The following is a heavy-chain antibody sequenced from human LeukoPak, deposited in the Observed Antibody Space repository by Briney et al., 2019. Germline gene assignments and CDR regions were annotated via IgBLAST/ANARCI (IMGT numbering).Heavy chain of an antibody. CDR1: GFTFSSYA. Sequence: QAGGSLRLSCAASGFTFSSYAMSWVRQAPGKGLEWVSAISGSGGSTYYADSVKGRFTISRDNSKNTLYLQMNSLRAEDTAVYYCAKDRLPYSSSEIFDYWGQGTLVTVSS. V-gene: IGHV3-23*01. CDR3: AKDRLPYSSSEIFDY. J-gene: IGHJ4*02. D-gene: IGHD6-6*01. CDR2: ISGSGGST.